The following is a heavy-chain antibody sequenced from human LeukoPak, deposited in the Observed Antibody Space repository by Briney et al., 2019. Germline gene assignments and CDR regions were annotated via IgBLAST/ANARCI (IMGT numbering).Heavy chain of an antibody. CDR1: GYTFTGYY. V-gene: IGHV1-2*06. CDR3: AGEDNSSGYRPFDI. Sequence: ASVKVSCKASGYTFTGYYIHWVRQAPGQGLEWMGRINPNNGGTNYAQKLQGRVTMTRDMSISTAYMELSRLRSVDTAVYYCAGEDNSSGYRPFDIWGQGTMVTVPS. D-gene: IGHD3-22*01. J-gene: IGHJ3*02. CDR2: INPNNGGT.